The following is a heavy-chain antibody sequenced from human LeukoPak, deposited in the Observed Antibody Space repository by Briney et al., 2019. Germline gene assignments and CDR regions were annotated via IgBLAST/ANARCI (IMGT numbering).Heavy chain of an antibody. CDR3: ARGDHYGSGSYYNLHCYFDL. CDR1: GGSISSYY. CDR2: IYTSGST. Sequence: SETLSLTCTVSGGSISSYYWSWIRQPPGKGLEWIGYIYTSGSTNYNPALKSRVTISVDTPKNQFSLKLSSVTAADTAVYYCARGDHYGSGSYYNLHCYFDLWGRGTLVTVSS. D-gene: IGHD3-10*01. J-gene: IGHJ2*01. V-gene: IGHV4-4*09.